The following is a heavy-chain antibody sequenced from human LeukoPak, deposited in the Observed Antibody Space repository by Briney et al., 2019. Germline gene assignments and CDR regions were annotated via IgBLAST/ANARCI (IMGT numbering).Heavy chain of an antibody. CDR2: IGHAGDT. Sequence: GGSLRLSCAAPGFAFSSYDMPWVRQASGKGLEWVSAIGHAGDTYYADSVKGRFTISREDAQNYFFLQMNSLRAGDTAVYFCAALGDSIYWGQGTLVTVSS. J-gene: IGHJ4*02. CDR3: AALGDSIY. CDR1: GFAFSSYD. D-gene: IGHD1-26*01. V-gene: IGHV3-13*01.